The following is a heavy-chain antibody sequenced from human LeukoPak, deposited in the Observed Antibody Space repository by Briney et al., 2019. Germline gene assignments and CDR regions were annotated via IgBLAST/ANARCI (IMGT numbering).Heavy chain of an antibody. V-gene: IGHV4-59*08. CDR3: VKAGGNHYFDY. CDR2: IFYSGST. Sequence: GSLRLSCAASGFTFSSYEMNWVRQAPGKGLEWIGYIFYSGSTNYNPSLKSRVTISVDTSKNQFSLKLSSVTAADTAVYYCVKAGGNHYFDYGGKEPLVT. D-gene: IGHD4-23*01. CDR1: GFTFSSYE. J-gene: IGHJ4*02.